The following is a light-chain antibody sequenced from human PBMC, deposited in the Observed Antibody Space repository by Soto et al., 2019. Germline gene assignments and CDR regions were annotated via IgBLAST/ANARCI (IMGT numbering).Light chain of an antibody. CDR1: QTVSSSS. J-gene: IGKJ2*01. Sequence: EIVLTQSPGTLSLSPGERATLSCRASQTVSSSSLAWYQQKPGQAPRLLIYGASSRAPGIPDRFSGSGSGTDFTLTISRLEPEDFAVYYCQQYVSSPYTFGQGTKLEIK. CDR2: GAS. V-gene: IGKV3-20*01. CDR3: QQYVSSPYT.